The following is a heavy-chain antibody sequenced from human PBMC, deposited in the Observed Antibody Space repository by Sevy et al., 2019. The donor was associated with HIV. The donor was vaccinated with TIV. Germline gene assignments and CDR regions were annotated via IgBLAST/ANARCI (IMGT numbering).Heavy chain of an antibody. CDR3: ARVGVYYYDSSGPFDY. CDR1: GFTFSSCW. J-gene: IGHJ4*02. D-gene: IGHD3-22*01. CDR2: IKQDGSEK. V-gene: IGHV3-7*01. Sequence: GGSLRLSCAASGFTFSSCWMSWVRQAPGKGLEWVANIKQDGSEKYYVDSVKGRFTISRDNAKNSLYLQMNSLRAEDTAVYYCARVGVYYYDSSGPFDYWGQGTLVTVSS.